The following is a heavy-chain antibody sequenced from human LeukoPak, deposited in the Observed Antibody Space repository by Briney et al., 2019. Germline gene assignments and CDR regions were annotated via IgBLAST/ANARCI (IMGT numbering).Heavy chain of an antibody. Sequence: PSETLSLTCTVSGGSISSGDYYWSWIRQPPGKGLEWIGYIYYSGSTYYNPPLKSRVTISVDTSKDQFSLKLSSVTAADTAVYYCARDSTGNQNGQIDSSGWYFDYWGQGTLVTVSS. CDR2: IYYSGST. CDR3: ARDSTGNQNGQIDSSGWYFDY. D-gene: IGHD6-19*01. V-gene: IGHV4-30-4*08. CDR1: GGSISSGDYY. J-gene: IGHJ4*02.